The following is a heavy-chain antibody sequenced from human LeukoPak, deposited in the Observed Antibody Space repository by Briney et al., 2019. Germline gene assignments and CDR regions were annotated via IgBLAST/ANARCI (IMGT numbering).Heavy chain of an antibody. CDR1: GGSISSYY. CDR2: IYTSGST. Sequence: SETLSLTCTASGGSISSYYWSWIRQPAGKGLEWIGRIYTSGSTNYNPSLKSRVTISVDTSKNQFSLKLSSVTAADTAVYYCARASPLPIFGVVIRTNWFDPWGQGTLVTVSS. J-gene: IGHJ5*02. V-gene: IGHV4-4*07. D-gene: IGHD3-3*01. CDR3: ARASPLPIFGVVIRTNWFDP.